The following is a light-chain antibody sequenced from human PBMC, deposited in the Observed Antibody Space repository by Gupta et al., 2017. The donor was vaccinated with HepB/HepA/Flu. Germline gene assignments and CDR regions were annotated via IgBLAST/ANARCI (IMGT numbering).Light chain of an antibody. J-gene: IGLJ3*02. CDR1: SSNIGSNY. CDR3: GVSDSCMSSLV. Sequence: QAVLTEPPSASGPPRQRVTISCSGSSSNIGSNYVYLYHQLPGKDTNTLIVCNNQRPSGVKVRCLCYKSGNFSSRETXGXRSEDEXDDYFGVSDSCMSSLVFGGGTMLTVL. V-gene: IGLV1-47*02. CDR2: CNN.